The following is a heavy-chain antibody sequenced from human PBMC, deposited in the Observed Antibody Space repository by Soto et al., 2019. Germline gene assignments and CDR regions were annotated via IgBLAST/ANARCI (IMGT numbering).Heavy chain of an antibody. D-gene: IGHD2-15*01. CDR2: INPNSGGT. Sequence: ASVKVSCKASGYTFTGYYMHWVRQAPGQGLEWMGWINPNSGGTNYAQKFQGRVTMTRDTSISTAYMELSRLRSDDTAVYYCARDPDIVVVVAAGWFDPWGQGTQVTVCS. CDR1: GYTFTGYY. V-gene: IGHV1-2*02. CDR3: ARDPDIVVVVAAGWFDP. J-gene: IGHJ5*02.